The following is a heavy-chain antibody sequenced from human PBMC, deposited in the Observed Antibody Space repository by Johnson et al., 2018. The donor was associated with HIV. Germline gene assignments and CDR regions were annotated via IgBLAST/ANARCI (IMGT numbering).Heavy chain of an antibody. CDR1: GFTFSTYA. J-gene: IGHJ3*02. Sequence: QVQLVESGGGVAQPGRSLRLSCTASGFTFSTYAMHWVRQAPGKGLEWVAIISYDGSNKYYADSVKGRFTISRDNSKNTLYLQMNSLRAEDTAVYYCAETPGIAAAGTGYAFDIWGQETMVTVSS. D-gene: IGHD6-13*01. CDR2: ISYDGSNK. V-gene: IGHV3-30*04. CDR3: AETPGIAAAGTGYAFDI.